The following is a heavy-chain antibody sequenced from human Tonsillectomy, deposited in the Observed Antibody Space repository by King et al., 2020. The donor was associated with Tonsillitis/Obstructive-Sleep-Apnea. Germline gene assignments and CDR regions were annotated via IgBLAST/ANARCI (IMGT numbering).Heavy chain of an antibody. CDR1: GFTFSSYA. CDR2: ISGSGGST. D-gene: IGHD3-10*01. Sequence: VQLVESGGGLVQPGGSLRLSCAASGFTFSSYAMNWVRQAPGKGLEWVSGISGSGGSTYHAGAVKGRFTIARDNSKNTLHLQMNSLRAEDTAVYYCAKAQDYFGSGSYYALHIWGQGTMVTVSS. CDR3: AKAQDYFGSGSYYALHI. J-gene: IGHJ3*02. V-gene: IGHV3-23*04.